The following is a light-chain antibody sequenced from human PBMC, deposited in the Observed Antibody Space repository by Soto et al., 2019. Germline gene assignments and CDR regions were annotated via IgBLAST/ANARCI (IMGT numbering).Light chain of an antibody. V-gene: IGKV1-5*01. CDR1: PSLSRW. CDR3: LQSYRTPLT. Sequence: DIQMPQSPSTLSASVGDRVTITCRASPSLSRWLAWYQPKPGKAPKLLTHNATRLESGVPSRFSGSGSGTDFTLTISSLQPEDFATYYCLQSYRTPLTFGGGTKVDIK. CDR2: NAT. J-gene: IGKJ4*01.